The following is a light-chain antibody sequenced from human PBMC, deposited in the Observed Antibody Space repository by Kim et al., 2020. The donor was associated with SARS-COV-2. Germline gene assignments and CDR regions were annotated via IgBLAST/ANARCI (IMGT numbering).Light chain of an antibody. CDR3: LQHNTYPWT. J-gene: IGKJ1*01. Sequence: ATVEDRVTSTCRASQVIKNGLTWYQHKPGRAPKRLLYAASSLQSGVPSRYSGSGSGTEFTLTISSQQPEDFAAYYCLQHNTYPWTFGQGTKVEIK. CDR1: QVIKNG. CDR2: AAS. V-gene: IGKV1-17*01.